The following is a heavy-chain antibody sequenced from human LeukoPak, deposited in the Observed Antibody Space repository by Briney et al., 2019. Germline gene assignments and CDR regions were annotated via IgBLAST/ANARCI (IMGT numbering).Heavy chain of an antibody. V-gene: IGHV1-2*02. D-gene: IGHD4-17*01. CDR1: GYTFTGYY. J-gene: IGHJ4*02. CDR2: INPNSGGT. CDR3: ARAPYGDYVLTKLDY. Sequence: GASVKVSCKASGYTFTGYYMHWVRQAPGQGLEWMGWINPNSGGTNYAQKFQGRVTMTRDTSISTAYMELSRLRSEDTAVYYCARAPYGDYVLTKLDYWGQGTLVTVSS.